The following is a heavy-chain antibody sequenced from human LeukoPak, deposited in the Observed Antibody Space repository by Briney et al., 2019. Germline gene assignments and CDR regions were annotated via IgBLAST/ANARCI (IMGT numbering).Heavy chain of an antibody. J-gene: IGHJ4*02. V-gene: IGHV1-18*01. D-gene: IGHD2-2*01. Sequence: ASVKVSCKASGYTFTSYGISWVRQAPGQGLEWMGWISAYNGNTNYAQKLQGRVTMTTDTSTSTAYMELRSLRSDDTAVYYCAVDKARQPQDIVVVPAAMNYWGQGTLVTVSS. CDR1: GYTFTSYG. CDR3: AVDKARQPQDIVVVPAAMNY. CDR2: ISAYNGNT.